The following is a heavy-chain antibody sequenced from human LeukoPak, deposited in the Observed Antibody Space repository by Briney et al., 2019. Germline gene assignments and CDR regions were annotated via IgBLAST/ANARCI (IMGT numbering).Heavy chain of an antibody. CDR1: GYSFITYW. CDR3: ARGSSGYTYGFDY. J-gene: IGHJ4*02. Sequence: GEALKISCKGSGYSFITYWIGWVRQMPGKGLEWMGIIYPGDSDTRYSPSFQGQVTISADKSIRNAYLQWSSLKASDTAMYYCARGSSGYTYGFDYWGQGTLVTVSS. CDR2: IYPGDSDT. D-gene: IGHD5-18*01. V-gene: IGHV5-51*01.